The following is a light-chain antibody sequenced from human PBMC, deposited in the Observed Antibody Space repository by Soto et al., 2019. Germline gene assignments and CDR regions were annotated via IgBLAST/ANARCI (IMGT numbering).Light chain of an antibody. Sequence: EIVLPQSPATLSVSPGETATLSCRASQSVGNNFAWYQQKPGQAPRLLIFATSTRATGVPARFSGSGSGTEFTLTISSLQSEDFAVYYCQQYGDWPLTFGGGAKVEIE. CDR2: ATS. J-gene: IGKJ4*01. CDR1: QSVGNN. V-gene: IGKV3-15*01. CDR3: QQYGDWPLT.